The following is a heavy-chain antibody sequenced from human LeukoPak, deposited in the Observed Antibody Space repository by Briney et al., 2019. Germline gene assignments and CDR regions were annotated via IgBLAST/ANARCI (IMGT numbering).Heavy chain of an antibody. CDR1: GGSFSGYY. D-gene: IGHD2-2*01. J-gene: IGHJ6*03. CDR3: ARGLGRSSTSCYQYYYYYYYMDV. CDR2: INHSGST. Sequence: SETLSLTCVVYGGSFSGYYWSWIRQPPGKGLEWIGEINHSGSTNYNPSLKSRVTISVDTSKNQFSLKLSSVTAADPAVYYCARGLGRSSTSCYQYYYYYYYMDVWGKGTTVTVSS. V-gene: IGHV4-34*01.